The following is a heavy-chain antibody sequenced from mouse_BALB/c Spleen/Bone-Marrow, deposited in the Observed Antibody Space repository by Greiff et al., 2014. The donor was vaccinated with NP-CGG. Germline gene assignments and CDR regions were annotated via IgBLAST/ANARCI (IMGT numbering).Heavy chain of an antibody. CDR1: GYTFTDYY. CDR3: ARSDYGYYYYAMDY. J-gene: IGHJ4*01. CDR2: INPNNGDT. D-gene: IGHD2-1*01. Sequence: EVQLVESGPELVKPGASAKMSCKASGYTFTDYYMKWVKQSHGKSLEWIGDINPNNGDTFYNQKFKGKATLTVDKSSSTAYMQLDSLTSEDSALYYCARSDYGYYYYAMDYWGQGTSVTVSS. V-gene: IGHV1-26*01.